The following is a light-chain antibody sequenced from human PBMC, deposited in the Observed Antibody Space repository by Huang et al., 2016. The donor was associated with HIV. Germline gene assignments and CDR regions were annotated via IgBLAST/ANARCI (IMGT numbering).Light chain of an antibody. V-gene: IGKV3-15*01. J-gene: IGKJ2*01. Sequence: EIVMTQSPATLSLSPGERATLSCRASQSVSSNLAWYQQNTGQAPRLLIHGASTRSTGIPGRFSGSGSGTEFTLTISSLQSEDFAVYHCQQYKNWPTYTFGQGTKLEIK. CDR2: GAS. CDR3: QQYKNWPTYT. CDR1: QSVSSN.